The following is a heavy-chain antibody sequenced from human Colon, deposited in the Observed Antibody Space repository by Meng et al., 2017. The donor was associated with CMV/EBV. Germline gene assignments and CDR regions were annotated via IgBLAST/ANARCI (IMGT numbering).Heavy chain of an antibody. CDR2: IYSGGST. CDR3: ARDSSSWYTDY. CDR1: GFTVSSNY. J-gene: IGHJ4*02. D-gene: IGHD6-13*01. V-gene: IGHV3-66*01. Sequence: GQLGGAGGGLVQPGWSLRLSCTASGFTVSSNYMSWVRQAPGKGLEWVSVIYSGGSTYYADSVKGRFTISRDNSKNTLYLQMNSLRAEDTAVYYCARDSSSWYTDYWGQGTLVTVSS.